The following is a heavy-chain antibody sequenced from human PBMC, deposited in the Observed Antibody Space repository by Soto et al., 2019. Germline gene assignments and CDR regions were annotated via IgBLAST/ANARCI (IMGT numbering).Heavy chain of an antibody. V-gene: IGHV3-23*01. Sequence: PGGSLRLSCAASVFTFSSYAMSWVRQAPGKGLEWVSAISGSGGSTYYADSVKGRFTISRDNSKNTLYLQMNSLRAEDTAVYYCAKVVGQWLVPFDYWGQGTLVTVSS. CDR3: AKVVGQWLVPFDY. J-gene: IGHJ4*02. CDR2: ISGSGGST. D-gene: IGHD6-19*01. CDR1: VFTFSSYA.